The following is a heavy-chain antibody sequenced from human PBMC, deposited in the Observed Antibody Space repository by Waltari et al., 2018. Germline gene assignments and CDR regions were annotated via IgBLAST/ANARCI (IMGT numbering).Heavy chain of an antibody. V-gene: IGHV4-34*01. CDR3: ARANTIFGVIRTWYYMDV. CDR2: INHSGRT. Sequence: QVQLQQWGAGLLKPSETLSLTCVVSGGSFSGYYWSWIRQPPGKGLEWIGEINHSGRTNYTPSLNSRVTISIDTSKIQFSLKLRSVTVADTAVYYCARANTIFGVIRTWYYMDVWGKGTPVTVSS. D-gene: IGHD3-3*01. CDR1: GGSFSGYY. J-gene: IGHJ6*03.